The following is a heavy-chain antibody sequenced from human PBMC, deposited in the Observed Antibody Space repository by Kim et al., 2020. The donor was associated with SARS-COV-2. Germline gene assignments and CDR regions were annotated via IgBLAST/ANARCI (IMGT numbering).Heavy chain of an antibody. D-gene: IGHD6-13*01. CDR3: ARDGSSWSGGSYYYYGM. V-gene: IGHV4-38-2*02. J-gene: IGHJ6*01. CDR2: IYHSGST. Sequence: SETLSLTCTVSGYSISSGYYWGWIRQPPGKGLEWIGSIYHSGSTYYNPSLKSRVTISVDTSKNQFSLKLSSVTAADTAVYYCARDGSSWSGGSYYYYGM. CDR1: GYSISSGYY.